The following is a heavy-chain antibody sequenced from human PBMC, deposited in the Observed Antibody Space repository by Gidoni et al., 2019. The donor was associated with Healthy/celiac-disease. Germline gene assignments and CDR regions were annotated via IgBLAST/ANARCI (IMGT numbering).Heavy chain of an antibody. J-gene: IGHJ4*02. V-gene: IGHV3-23*01. CDR1: GFPFSSYA. D-gene: IGHD3-3*01. CDR3: AKGSGVYYDFWSGYFARVLDY. CDR2: ISGSGGST. Sequence: EVQLLESGGGLVQPGGSLRLSCAASGFPFSSYAMSWVRQAPGKGLEWVSAISGSGGSTYYADSVKGRFTISRDNSKNTLYLQMNSLRAEDTAVYYCAKGSGVYYDFWSGYFARVLDYWGQGTLVTVSS.